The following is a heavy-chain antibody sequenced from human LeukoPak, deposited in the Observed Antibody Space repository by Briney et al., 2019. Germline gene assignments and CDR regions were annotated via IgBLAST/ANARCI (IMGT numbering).Heavy chain of an antibody. J-gene: IGHJ3*02. CDR2: ISAYNGNT. CDR3: AREPPGYYYDSRGAFDI. D-gene: IGHD3-22*01. V-gene: IGHV1-18*01. CDR1: GYTFTSYG. Sequence: GASVKVSCKASGYTFTSYGISWVRQAPGQGLEWMGWISAYNGNTNYAQKLQGRVTMTTDTSTSTAYMELRSLRSDDTAVYYCAREPPGYYYDSRGAFDIWGQGTMVTVSS.